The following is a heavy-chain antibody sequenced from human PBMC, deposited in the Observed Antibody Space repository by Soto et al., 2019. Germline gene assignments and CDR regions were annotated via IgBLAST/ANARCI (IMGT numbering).Heavy chain of an antibody. V-gene: IGHV3-15*07. J-gene: IGHJ6*02. CDR1: GFTFSNAW. CDR3: TTRSLARLGPHSRYYYYDYGMDV. D-gene: IGHD2-15*01. Sequence: PGGSLRLSCAASGFTFSNAWMNWVRQAPGKGLEWVGRIKSKTDGGTTDYAAPVKGRFTISRDDSKNTLYLQMNSLKTEDTAVYYCTTRSLARLGPHSRYYYYDYGMDVWGQGTTVTVSS. CDR2: IKSKTDGGTT.